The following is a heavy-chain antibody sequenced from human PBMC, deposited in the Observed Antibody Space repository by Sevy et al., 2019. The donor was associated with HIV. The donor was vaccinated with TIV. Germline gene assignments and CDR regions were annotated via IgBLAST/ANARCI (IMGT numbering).Heavy chain of an antibody. D-gene: IGHD2-21*01. V-gene: IGHV4-59*08. J-gene: IGHJ4*02. CDR3: ARHVAVPYFREGFDY. CDR2: IFYSGTT. Sequence: SETLSLTCTVSGGSIIGYYCSWIRQSPGKGLEWIGYIFYSGTTADNPSLKSRVTISVDTSKNQFSLKLSSVTAADTAVYYCARHVAVPYFREGFDYWGQGTLVTVSS. CDR1: GGSIIGYY.